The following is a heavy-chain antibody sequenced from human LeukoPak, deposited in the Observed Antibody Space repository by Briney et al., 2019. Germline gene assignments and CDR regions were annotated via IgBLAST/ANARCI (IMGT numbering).Heavy chain of an antibody. J-gene: IGHJ5*02. CDR2: IYHSGST. Sequence: SETLSLTCAVSGYSISGGYYWGWIRQPPGKGLEWIGSIYHSGSTYYNPSLKSRVTISVDTSKNHFSLKLSSVTAADTAVYYCARLGGYCSSTSCQNWFDPWGQGTLVTVSS. V-gene: IGHV4-38-2*01. CDR3: ARLGGYCSSTSCQNWFDP. CDR1: GYSISGGYY. D-gene: IGHD2-2*01.